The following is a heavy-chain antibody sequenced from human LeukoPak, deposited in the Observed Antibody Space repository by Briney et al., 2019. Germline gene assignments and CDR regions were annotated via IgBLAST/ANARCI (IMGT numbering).Heavy chain of an antibody. Sequence: PGGSLKLSCAASGFTFTDSGIHRVRQASGKGLEWVGRIRSKANSYATAYAASVKGRFTVPRDDSKNTAYLQMSSLKIEDTAVYYCTTFIVATTVDYWGQGILVTVSS. D-gene: IGHD5-12*01. CDR3: TTFIVATTVDY. CDR2: IRSKANSYAT. CDR1: GFTFTDSG. V-gene: IGHV3-73*01. J-gene: IGHJ4*02.